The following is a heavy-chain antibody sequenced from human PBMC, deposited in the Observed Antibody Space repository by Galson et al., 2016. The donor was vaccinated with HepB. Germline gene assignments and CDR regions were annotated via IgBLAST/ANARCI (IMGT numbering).Heavy chain of an antibody. Sequence: ETLSLTCVVNDDGSFRTFYWSWIRQPPGKGLEWIGEINHSGSTNYNPSLESRVTISVGTSEKQFFLNLRSVTAADTAVYYCARRVFLASGIDSWGQGTLVTVSS. CDR2: INHSGST. V-gene: IGHV4-34*01. J-gene: IGHJ4*02. D-gene: IGHD6-13*01. CDR3: ARRVFLASGIDS. CDR1: DDGSFRTFY.